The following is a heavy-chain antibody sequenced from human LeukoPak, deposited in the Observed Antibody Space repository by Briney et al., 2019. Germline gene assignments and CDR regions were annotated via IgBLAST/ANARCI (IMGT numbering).Heavy chain of an antibody. J-gene: IGHJ4*02. CDR2: INPSSGCT. CDR3: ARMWAARRIYYFDF. D-gene: IGHD6-6*01. CDR1: GYTFTSYH. Sequence: ASVKVSCKASGYTFTSYHMHWVRLAPGQGLEWMGIINPSSGCTTYAQKFQDRVTMTRDTSTSTVYMDLSSLRSEDTAVYYCARMWAARRIYYFDFWGQGTLVTVSS. V-gene: IGHV1-46*01.